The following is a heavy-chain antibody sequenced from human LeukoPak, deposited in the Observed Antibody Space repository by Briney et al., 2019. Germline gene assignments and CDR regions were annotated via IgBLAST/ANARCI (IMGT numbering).Heavy chain of an antibody. D-gene: IGHD1-26*01. CDR3: ARDYLVGATELLDLYYFDY. CDR1: GYTFTGYF. V-gene: IGHV7-4-1*02. CDR2: INTNTGSP. Sequence: GASVKVSCKASGYTFTGYFIHWVRQAPGQGLEWMGWINTNTGSPTYAQGFTGRFVFSLDTSVSTAYLQINSLKAEDTAVYYCARDYLVGATELLDLYYFDYWGQGTLVTVSS. J-gene: IGHJ4*02.